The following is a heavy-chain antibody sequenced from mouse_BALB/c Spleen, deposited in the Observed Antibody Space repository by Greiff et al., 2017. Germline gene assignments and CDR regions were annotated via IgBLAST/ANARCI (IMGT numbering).Heavy chain of an antibody. V-gene: IGHV5-4*02. D-gene: IGHD4-1*02. J-gene: IGHJ2*01. CDR3: ARANQLYFDY. CDR2: ISDGGSYT. Sequence: EVQVVESGGGLVKPGGSLKLSCAASGFTFSDYYMYWVRQTPEKRLEWVATISDGGSYTYYPDSVKGRFTISRDNAKNNLYLQMSSLKSEDTAMYYCARANQLYFDYWGQGTTLTVSS. CDR1: GFTFSDYY.